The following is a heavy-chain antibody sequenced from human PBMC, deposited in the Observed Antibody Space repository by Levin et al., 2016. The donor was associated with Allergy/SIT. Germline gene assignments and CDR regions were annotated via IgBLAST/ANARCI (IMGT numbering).Heavy chain of an antibody. D-gene: IGHD2-2*01. J-gene: IGHJ4*02. CDR3: ARAAGYCRTTGCPLMGGRDYFDY. CDR2: IIPILDIT. Sequence: SVKVSCKASGGTFNNFAISWVRQAPGQGPEWMGRIIPILDITNYAQKFQDRVTINADKSTTTAYMELSSLRSDDTAVYYCARAAGYCRTTGCPLMGGRDYFDYWGQGTLVTVSS. V-gene: IGHV1-69*04. CDR1: GGTFNNFA.